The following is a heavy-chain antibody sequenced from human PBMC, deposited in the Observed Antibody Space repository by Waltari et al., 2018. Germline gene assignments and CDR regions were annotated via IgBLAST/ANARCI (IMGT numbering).Heavy chain of an antibody. Sequence: QVQLVQSGSELKKPGASVKIACKASGYTFTNFAVDWVRQAPGQGLEWMGWVSPASGNPTYARDCTGRFVFSLDTSVSTAYLQITSLKAEDTALYFCARDRFVGATDWGYWGQGTLVTVST. J-gene: IGHJ4*02. CDR1: GYTFTNFA. D-gene: IGHD1-26*01. CDR3: ARDRFVGATDWGY. CDR2: VSPASGNP. V-gene: IGHV7-4-1*02.